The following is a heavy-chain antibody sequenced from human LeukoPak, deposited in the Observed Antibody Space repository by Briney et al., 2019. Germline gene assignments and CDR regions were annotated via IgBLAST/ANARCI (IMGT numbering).Heavy chain of an antibody. D-gene: IGHD3-16*01. Sequence: PGGSLRLSCASSELTLSRYAMSWVRQAPGEGLEWVSTLRGSVSAIYYADPVKGRFTFSRDNSKNTLYLQMNSLRVEDTAMYYCTTSNDHYSHHWGQGTLVTVSS. V-gene: IGHV3-23*01. CDR1: ELTLSRYA. J-gene: IGHJ4*02. CDR2: LRGSVSAI. CDR3: TTSNDHYSHH.